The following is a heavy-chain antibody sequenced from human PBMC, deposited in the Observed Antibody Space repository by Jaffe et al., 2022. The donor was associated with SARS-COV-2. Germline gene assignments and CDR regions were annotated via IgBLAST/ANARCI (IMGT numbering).Heavy chain of an antibody. J-gene: IGHJ5*02. D-gene: IGHD5-18*01. CDR2: TYYRSKWYN. CDR3: ARGGARSAINWFDP. CDR1: GDSVSSNSVS. V-gene: IGHV6-1*01. Sequence: QVQLLQSGPGLVKPSQTLSLTCAISGDSVSSNSVSWNWIRQSPSRGLEWLGRTYYRSKWYNDYAVSVKSRITINPDTSRNQFSLQLNSVSPEDTAVYYCARGGARSAINWFDPWGQGTLVTVSS.